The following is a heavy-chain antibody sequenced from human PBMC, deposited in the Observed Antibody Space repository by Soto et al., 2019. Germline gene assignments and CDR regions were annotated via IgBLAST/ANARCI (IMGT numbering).Heavy chain of an antibody. V-gene: IGHV4-34*01. Sequence: PSETLSLTCAVYGGSFSGYYWSWIRQPPGKGLEWIGEINHSGSTNYNPSLKSRVTISVDTSKNQFSLKLSSVTAADTAVYYCASYYYGSGSYRRTSYYFAYWGQGTLVTVSS. CDR3: ASYYYGSGSYRRTSYYFAY. CDR1: GGSFSGYY. CDR2: INHSGST. J-gene: IGHJ4*02. D-gene: IGHD3-10*01.